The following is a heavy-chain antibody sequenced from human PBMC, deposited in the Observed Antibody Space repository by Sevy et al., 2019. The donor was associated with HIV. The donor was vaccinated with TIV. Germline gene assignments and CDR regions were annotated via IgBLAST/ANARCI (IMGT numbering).Heavy chain of an antibody. CDR1: DGSISSGDYY. Sequence: SDTLSLTCTVSDGSISSGDYYWTWMRQPPGKGLEWIGYIYYSGITYYNPSLKSRVAISVDTVKNQFSLKLTSVTAADTAVYYCVRYCISTSPHNWFDPWGQGTLVTVSS. D-gene: IGHD2-2*01. J-gene: IGHJ5*02. CDR3: VRYCISTSPHNWFDP. V-gene: IGHV4-30-4*02. CDR2: IYYSGIT.